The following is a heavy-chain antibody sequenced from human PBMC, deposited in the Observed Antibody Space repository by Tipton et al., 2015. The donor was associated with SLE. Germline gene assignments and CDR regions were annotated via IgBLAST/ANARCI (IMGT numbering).Heavy chain of an antibody. Sequence: TLSLTCAVYGGSFSGYYWSWIRQPPGKGLEWIGEINHSGSTNHNPSLKSRVTISVDTSKNQLSLKLSAVTAADTAVYYCARALDCSGSSCNSVGWFDPWGQGTLVTVSS. CDR2: INHSGST. D-gene: IGHD2-15*01. CDR3: ARALDCSGSSCNSVGWFDP. CDR1: GGSFSGYY. V-gene: IGHV4-34*01. J-gene: IGHJ5*02.